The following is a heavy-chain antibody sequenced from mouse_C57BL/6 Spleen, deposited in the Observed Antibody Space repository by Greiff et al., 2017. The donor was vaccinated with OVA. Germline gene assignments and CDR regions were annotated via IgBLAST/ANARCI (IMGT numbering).Heavy chain of an antibody. CDR2: IAPSDSYT. D-gene: IGHD2-1*01. Sequence: QVQLQQPGAELVKPGASVKLSCKASGYTFTSYWMQWVKQRPGQGLEWIGEIAPSDSYTNYNQKFKGKATLTVDTSSSTAYMQLSSLTSEDSAVYYCARSMGIYYGLDYWGQGTTLTVSS. CDR1: GYTFTSYW. J-gene: IGHJ2*01. CDR3: ARSMGIYYGLDY. V-gene: IGHV1-50*01.